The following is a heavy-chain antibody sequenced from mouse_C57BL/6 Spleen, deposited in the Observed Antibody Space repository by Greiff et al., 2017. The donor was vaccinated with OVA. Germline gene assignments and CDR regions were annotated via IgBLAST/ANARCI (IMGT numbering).Heavy chain of an antibody. J-gene: IGHJ3*01. V-gene: IGHV1-82*01. CDR3: ARYLGAY. CDR2: IYPGDGDT. D-gene: IGHD3-3*01. CDR1: GYAFSSSW. Sequence: QVQLQQSGPELVKPGASVKISCKASGYAFSSSWMNWVKQRPGKGLEWIGRIYPGDGDTNYNGKFKGKATLTADKSSSTAYMQLSSLTAEDSAVYFCARYLGAYWGQGTLVTVSA.